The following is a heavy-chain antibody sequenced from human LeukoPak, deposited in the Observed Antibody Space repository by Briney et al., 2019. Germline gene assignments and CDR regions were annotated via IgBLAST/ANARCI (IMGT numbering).Heavy chain of an antibody. CDR2: IYPGDSGT. Sequence: GESPKISCKGSGYSFTSYWIGWVRQMPGKSLEWMGIIYPGDSGTSYSPYFQGQVPISADKSISTAYLQWSSLKASDTAMYYCARRGYSYGSPFDYWGQGTLVSVSS. J-gene: IGHJ4*02. D-gene: IGHD5-18*01. V-gene: IGHV5-51*01. CDR3: ARRGYSYGSPFDY. CDR1: GYSFTSYW.